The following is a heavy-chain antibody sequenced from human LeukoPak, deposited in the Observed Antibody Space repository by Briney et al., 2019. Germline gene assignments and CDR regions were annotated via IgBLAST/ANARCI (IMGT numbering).Heavy chain of an antibody. CDR2: LTGSGTTT. V-gene: IGHV3-23*01. J-gene: IGHJ4*02. Sequence: GGSLRLSCAASGFTFSNYAMSWVRQAPGMGLEWVSVLTGSGTTTFYADSVKGRFNISRDNSKNTLYLQMNSLRAEDTAVYFCARGGDLKYCSGGSCYSVDYWGQGTLVTVSS. CDR3: ARGGDLKYCSGGSCYSVDY. CDR1: GFTFSNYA. D-gene: IGHD2-15*01.